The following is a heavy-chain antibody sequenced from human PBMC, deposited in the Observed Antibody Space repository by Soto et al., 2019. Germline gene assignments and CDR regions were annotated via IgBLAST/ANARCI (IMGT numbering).Heavy chain of an antibody. V-gene: IGHV3-74*01. J-gene: IGHJ4*02. CDR3: ARGIFGSGTANDY. CDR2: INDVGSAT. CDR1: GFTFSGSW. Sequence: EVQLVESGGGLVQPGGSLRLSCAASGFTFSGSWMHWVRQAPGKGLVWVSRINDVGSATSYADFVKGRFTISRDNAKDTLFLQMNGLRAEDTAVYYCARGIFGSGTANDYWGQGTLVTVSS. D-gene: IGHD3-10*01.